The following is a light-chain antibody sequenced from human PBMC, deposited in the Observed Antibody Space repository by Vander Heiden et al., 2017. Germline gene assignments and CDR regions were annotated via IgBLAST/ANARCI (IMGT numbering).Light chain of an antibody. V-gene: IGLV2-11*01. CDR3: CSYAGSYTLWV. CDR1: SSDVGGYNY. J-gene: IGLJ3*02. CDR2: DVT. Sequence: QSALTQPRSVSAFPGQSATISCTGTSSDVGGYNYVSWFQQHPGKAPKLMIYDVTKRPSGVPDRFSGSKSGNTASLTISGLQAEDEADYYCCSYAGSYTLWVFGGGTKLTVL.